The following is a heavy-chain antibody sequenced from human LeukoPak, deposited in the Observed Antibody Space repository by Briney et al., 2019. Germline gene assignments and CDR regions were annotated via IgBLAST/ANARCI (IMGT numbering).Heavy chain of an antibody. CDR2: IDWNGGTT. CDR3: TRGGPYRYCSSASCFSDF. J-gene: IGHJ4*02. V-gene: IGHV3-20*04. D-gene: IGHD2-15*01. Sequence: GGSLRLSCAASGFTFGDYGMSWVRQAPGQGLEWVSVIDWNGGTTGYADSVKGRFTISRDNAKNSLYLQMNSLRVDDTALYYCTRGGPYRYCSSASCFSDFWGQGTLVTVSS. CDR1: GFTFGDYG.